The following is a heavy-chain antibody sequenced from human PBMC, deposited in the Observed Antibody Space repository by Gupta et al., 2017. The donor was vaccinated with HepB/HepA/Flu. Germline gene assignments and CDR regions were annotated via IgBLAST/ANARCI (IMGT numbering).Heavy chain of an antibody. J-gene: IGHJ6*02. CDR3: ARDQQPPFRSSSWWYYYYGMDV. V-gene: IGHV3-33*01. Sequence: QVQLVESGGGVVQPGRSLRLSCAASGFTFSSYGMHWVRQAPGKGLEWVAVIWYDGSNKYYADSVKGRFTISRDNSKNTLYLQMNSLRAEDTAVYYCARDQQPPFRSSSWWYYYYGMDVWGQGTTVTVSS. D-gene: IGHD6-13*01. CDR2: IWYDGSNK. CDR1: GFTFSSYG.